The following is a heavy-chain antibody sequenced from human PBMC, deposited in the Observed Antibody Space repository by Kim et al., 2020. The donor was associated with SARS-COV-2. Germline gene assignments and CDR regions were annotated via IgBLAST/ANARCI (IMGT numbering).Heavy chain of an antibody. CDR1: GFTFSSYE. V-gene: IGHV3-48*03. CDR2: ISSSGSTI. J-gene: IGHJ5*02. Sequence: GGSLRLSCAASGFTFSSYEMNWVRQAPGKGLEWVSYISSSGSTIYYADSVKGRFTISRDNAKNSLYLQMNSLRAEDTAVYYCARDRKQWLAAEGEFNWFDPWGQGTLVTVSS. CDR3: ARDRKQWLAAEGEFNWFDP. D-gene: IGHD6-19*01.